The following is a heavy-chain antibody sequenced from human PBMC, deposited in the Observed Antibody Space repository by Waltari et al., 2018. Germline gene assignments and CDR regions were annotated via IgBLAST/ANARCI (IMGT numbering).Heavy chain of an antibody. V-gene: IGHV4-39*07. CDR3: ARRVVTTGGVDY. Sequence: QLQLQESGPRLVRPSETLSLTCTVSGGSISSTTYYWAWIRQTPGKGLEWIGYIHYSGNTYYNPSLRSRVPISVDTSKNQFSLNLRSVTAADTAVYYCARRVVTTGGVDYWGQGTLVTVSS. J-gene: IGHJ4*02. D-gene: IGHD2-21*02. CDR2: IHYSGNT. CDR1: GGSISSTTYY.